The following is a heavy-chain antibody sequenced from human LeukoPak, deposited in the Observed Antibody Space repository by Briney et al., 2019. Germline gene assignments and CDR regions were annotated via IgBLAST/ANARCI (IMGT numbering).Heavy chain of an antibody. CDR2: ISSSSSYI. CDR1: GFTFSSYS. CDR3: ARGDDILTGYCRFDY. D-gene: IGHD3-9*01. Sequence: PGGSLRLSCAASGFTFSSYSMNLVRQAPGKGLEWVSSISSSSSYIYYADSVKGRFTISRDNAKNSLYLQMNSLRAEDTAVYYCARGDDILTGYCRFDYWGQGTLVTVSS. J-gene: IGHJ4*02. V-gene: IGHV3-21*01.